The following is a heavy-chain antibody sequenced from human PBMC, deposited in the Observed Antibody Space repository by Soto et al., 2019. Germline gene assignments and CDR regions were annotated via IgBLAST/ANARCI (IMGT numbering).Heavy chain of an antibody. V-gene: IGHV1-46*01. CDR1: GYTFTSYY. CDR2: INPSGGST. CDR3: ARERITMVRGVMGY. Sequence: QVQLVQSGAEVKKPGASVKVSCKASGYTFTSYYMHWVRQAPGQGLEWMEIINPSGGSTSYAQKFQGRVTXXRXTXXSTVYMELSSLRSEDTAVYYCARERITMVRGVMGYWGQGTLVTVSS. J-gene: IGHJ4*02. D-gene: IGHD3-10*01.